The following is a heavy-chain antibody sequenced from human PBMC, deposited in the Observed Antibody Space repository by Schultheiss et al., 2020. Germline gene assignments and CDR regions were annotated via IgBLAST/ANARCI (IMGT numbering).Heavy chain of an antibody. CDR2: ISSSSSTI. CDR1: GFTVSSNY. V-gene: IGHV3-48*04. Sequence: GGSLRLSCAASGFTVSSNYMSWVRQAPGKGLEWVSYISSSSSTIYYADSVNGRFTIYRDNAKKTLYLQMNSLRAEDTAVYYCAKVPRDVWGQGTTVTVSS. J-gene: IGHJ6*02. CDR3: AKVPRDV.